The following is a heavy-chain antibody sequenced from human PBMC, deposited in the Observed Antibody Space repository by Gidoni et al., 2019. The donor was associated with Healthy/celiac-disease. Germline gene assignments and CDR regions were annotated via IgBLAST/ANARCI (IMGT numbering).Heavy chain of an antibody. CDR1: GFTFSSYA. J-gene: IGHJ3*02. CDR2: ISGSGGST. D-gene: IGHD2-2*02. CDR3: AKEGYCSSTSCYNDAFDI. Sequence: EVPLLESGGGLVQPGGSLRLSCAASGFTFSSYAMSWVRQAPGKGLEWVSAISGSGGSTYYADSVKGRFTISRDNSKNTLYLQMNSLRAEDTAVYYCAKEGYCSSTSCYNDAFDIWGQGTMVTVSS. V-gene: IGHV3-23*01.